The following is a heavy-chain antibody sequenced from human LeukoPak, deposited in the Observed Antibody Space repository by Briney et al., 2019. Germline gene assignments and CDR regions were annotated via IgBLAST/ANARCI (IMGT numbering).Heavy chain of an antibody. J-gene: IGHJ4*02. CDR2: IYSGGST. V-gene: IGHV3-53*01. Sequence: GGSLRLSCAASGFTVSSNYMNWVRQAPGKGLEWVSVIYSGGSTFYADSVKGRFTISRDNFKNTLYLQMNSLRAEDTALYYCARGKGGYTYDYWGQGTLVTVSS. CDR3: ARGKGGYTYDY. D-gene: IGHD3-22*01. CDR1: GFTVSSNY.